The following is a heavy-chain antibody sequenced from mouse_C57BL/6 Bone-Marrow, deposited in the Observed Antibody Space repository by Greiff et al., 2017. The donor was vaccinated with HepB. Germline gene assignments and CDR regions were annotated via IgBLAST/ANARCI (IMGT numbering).Heavy chain of an antibody. J-gene: IGHJ2*01. D-gene: IGHD1-1*01. V-gene: IGHV1-55*01. Sequence: VQLQQPGAELVKPGASVKMSCKASGYTFTSYWITWVKQRPGQGLEWIGDIYPGSGSTNYNEKFKSKATLTVDTSSSTAYMQLSSLTSEDSAVYYCARGITTVVGDFDDWGQGTTLTVSS. CDR1: GYTFTSYW. CDR2: IYPGSGST. CDR3: ARGITTVVGDFDD.